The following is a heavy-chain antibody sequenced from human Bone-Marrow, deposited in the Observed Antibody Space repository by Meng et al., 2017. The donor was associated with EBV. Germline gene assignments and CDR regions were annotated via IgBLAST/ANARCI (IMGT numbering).Heavy chain of an antibody. CDR3: ARAYYGSGSYYGGFDY. J-gene: IGHJ4*02. V-gene: IGHV1-18*01. CDR2: VSAYNGNT. CDR1: GYTFSSYG. Sequence: VPLVPSVGEVKNAGASVKVSCKASGYTFSSYGFTWVRQAPGKGLEWMGWVSAYNGNTNYAQKLQGRVTMTADTSTSTAYMELRSLRSDDTAVYYCARAYYGSGSYYGGFDYWGQGTLVTVSS. D-gene: IGHD3-10*01.